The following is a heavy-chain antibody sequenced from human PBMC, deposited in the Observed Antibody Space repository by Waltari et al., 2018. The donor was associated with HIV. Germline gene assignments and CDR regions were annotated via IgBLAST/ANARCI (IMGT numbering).Heavy chain of an antibody. J-gene: IGHJ5*02. V-gene: IGHV4-59*01. CDR3: ARDYYDSSGYYWFWFDP. CDR1: GGSISSYY. D-gene: IGHD3-22*01. CDR2: IYYSGST. Sequence: QVQLQESGPGLVKPSETLSLTCTVSGGSISSYYWSWIRQPPGKGLEWIGYIYYSGSTNYNPSLKSRVTISVDTSKNQFSLKLSSVTAADTAVYYCARDYYDSSGYYWFWFDPWGQGTLVTVSS.